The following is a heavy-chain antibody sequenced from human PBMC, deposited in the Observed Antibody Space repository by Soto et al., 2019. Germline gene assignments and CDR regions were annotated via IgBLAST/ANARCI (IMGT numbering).Heavy chain of an antibody. CDR2: FESGGSI. D-gene: IGHD2-21*02. CDR3: ARAGVTPHFFDY. V-gene: IGHV3-53*01. J-gene: IGHJ4*02. Sequence: GGSLRLSCAASGFSVRTNYMSWFRQAPGKGLEWVSVFESGGSIYYADSVKGRFIISRDYAKNTVYLQMHSLRADDTAVYYCARAGVTPHFFDYWGQGTLVTVSS. CDR1: GFSVRTNY.